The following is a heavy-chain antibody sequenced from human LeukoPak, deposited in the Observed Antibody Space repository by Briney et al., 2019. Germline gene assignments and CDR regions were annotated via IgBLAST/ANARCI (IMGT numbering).Heavy chain of an antibody. D-gene: IGHD6-6*01. CDR1: GGSFSGYY. CDR3: ARGQKAARPYYYGMDV. CDR2: INHSGST. Sequence: SETLSLTCAVYGGSFSGYYWSWIRQPPGKGLEWIGEINHSGSTNYNPSLKSRVTISVDTSKNQFSLKLSSVTAADTAVYYCARGQKAARPYYYGMDVWGQGTTVTVSS. V-gene: IGHV4-34*01. J-gene: IGHJ6*02.